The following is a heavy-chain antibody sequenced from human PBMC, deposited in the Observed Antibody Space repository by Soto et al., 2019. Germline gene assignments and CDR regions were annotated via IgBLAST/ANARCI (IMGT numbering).Heavy chain of an antibody. D-gene: IGHD2-2*01. CDR3: ARVPDLDYCSRTSCLYYFDY. CDR2: INSNGGST. V-gene: IGHV3-23*01. Sequence: EVQLLESGGGLVQPGGSLRLSCVASGLTFSRYIMTWVRQAPGKGLEWVSTINSNGGSTYYADSVKGRFTISRDNSKNSLYLQMNGLRAEDTAVYFWARVPDLDYCSRTSCLYYFDYWGQGALVTVSS. CDR1: GLTFSRYI. J-gene: IGHJ4*02.